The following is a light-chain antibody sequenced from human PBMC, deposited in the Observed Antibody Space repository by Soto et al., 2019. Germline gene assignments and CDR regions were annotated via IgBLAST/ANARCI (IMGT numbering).Light chain of an antibody. J-gene: IGLJ1*01. CDR1: NIGTKS. CDR2: DDT. Sequence: SYDLTQPPAVSVAPGQTARITCGGNNIGTKSVHWYQQKPSQAPVLVVYDDTGRPSGIPERFSGSNSGNTHTLTISRVEDGDETDYYCQVWESRSDTYVFGPGTMVTVL. CDR3: QVWESRSDTYV. V-gene: IGLV3-21*02.